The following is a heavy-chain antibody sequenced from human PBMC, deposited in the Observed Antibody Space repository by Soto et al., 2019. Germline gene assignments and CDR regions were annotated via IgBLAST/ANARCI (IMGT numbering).Heavy chain of an antibody. J-gene: IGHJ6*02. V-gene: IGHV1-46*01. CDR2: INPSGGST. Sequence: QVQLVQSGAEVKKPGASVKVSCKASGYTFTSYYMHWVRQAPGQGLEWMGIINPSGGSTSYAQKFQGRVTMTRDTSTSKVYMELSSLRSEDTDVYYCARDIVVVPAAIGGDYYYYGMDVWGQGTTVTVSS. D-gene: IGHD2-2*01. CDR1: GYTFTSYY. CDR3: ARDIVVVPAAIGGDYYYYGMDV.